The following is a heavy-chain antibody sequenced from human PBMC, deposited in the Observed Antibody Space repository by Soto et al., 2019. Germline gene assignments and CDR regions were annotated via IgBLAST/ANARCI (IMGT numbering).Heavy chain of an antibody. CDR2: IYYTGST. CDR1: GGSITSSGYY. J-gene: IGHJ4*02. V-gene: IGHV4-39*01. Sequence: SETLSLTCTVSGGSITSSGYYWDWIRQPPGKGLEWIGTIYYTGSTYYNPSLKSRVTISVDTSKNLFSLRLTSVTAADTAVYYSARRGGAAPFDYWGQGTLVTVSS. D-gene: IGHD2-15*01. CDR3: ARRGGAAPFDY.